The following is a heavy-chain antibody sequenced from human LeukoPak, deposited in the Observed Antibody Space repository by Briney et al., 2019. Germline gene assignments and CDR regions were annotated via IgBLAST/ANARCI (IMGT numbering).Heavy chain of an antibody. V-gene: IGHV1-2*06. Sequence: ASVKVSCKASGYTLTGYYMHWVRQAPGQGLEWMGRINPNSGGTNYAQKFQGRVTMTRGTSISTAYMELSRLRSDDTAVYYCAKDHQDAFDIWGQGTMVTVSS. CDR2: INPNSGGT. CDR1: GYTLTGYY. CDR3: AKDHQDAFDI. J-gene: IGHJ3*02.